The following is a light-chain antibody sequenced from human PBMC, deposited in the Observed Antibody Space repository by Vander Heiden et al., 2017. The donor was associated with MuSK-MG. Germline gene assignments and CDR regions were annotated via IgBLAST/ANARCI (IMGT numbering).Light chain of an antibody. CDR1: QSLVHANGNTF. CDR2: KGS. Sequence: DIVMTQTPLSSPVTLGQPAAISCRSSQSLVHANGNTFLSWLQQRPGQPPRLLIYKGSNRCSGVPERFSGSGAGTDFTLTISRVEAEDVGIYYCRQAKQFPRTFGQGTMVDIK. V-gene: IGKV2-24*01. J-gene: IGKJ1*01. CDR3: RQAKQFPRT.